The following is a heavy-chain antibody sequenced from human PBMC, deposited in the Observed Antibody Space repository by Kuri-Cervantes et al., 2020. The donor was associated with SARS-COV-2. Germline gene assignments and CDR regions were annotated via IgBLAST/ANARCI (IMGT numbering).Heavy chain of an antibody. V-gene: IGHV3-15*01. D-gene: IGHD2-15*01. CDR2: IKSKTDGGTT. CDR3: TTVGCSGGSCYYYYYGMDA. Sequence: GESLKISCAASGFTFSNAWMSWVRQAPGKGLEWVGRIKSKTDGGTTDYAAPVKGRFTISRDDSKNTLYLQMNSLKTEDTAVYYCTTVGCSGGSCYYYYYGMDAWGQGTTVTVSS. CDR1: GFTFSNAW. J-gene: IGHJ6*02.